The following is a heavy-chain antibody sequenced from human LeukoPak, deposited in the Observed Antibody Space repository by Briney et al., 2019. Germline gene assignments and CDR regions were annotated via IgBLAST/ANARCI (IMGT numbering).Heavy chain of an antibody. J-gene: IGHJ4*02. CDR2: INHSGST. Sequence: SETLSLTCAVYGESFSGYYWSWIRQPPGKGLEWIGEINHSGSTNYNPSLKSRVTISVDTSKNQFSLKLSSVTAADTAVYYRARLGVLNDIVVVPAALSPKTAYYFDYWGQGTLVTVSS. D-gene: IGHD2-2*01. CDR1: GESFSGYY. V-gene: IGHV4-34*01. CDR3: ARLGVLNDIVVVPAALSPKTAYYFDY.